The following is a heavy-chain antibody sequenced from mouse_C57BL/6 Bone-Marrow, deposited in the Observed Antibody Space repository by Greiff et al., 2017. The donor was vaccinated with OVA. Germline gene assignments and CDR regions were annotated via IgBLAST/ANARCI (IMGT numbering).Heavy chain of an antibody. CDR1: GYTFTSYG. V-gene: IGHV1-81*01. Sequence: VQLQESGAELARPGASVKLSCKASGYTFTSYGISWVKQRTGQGLEWIGEIYPRSGNTYYNEKFKGKATLTADKSSSTAYMELRSLTSEDSAVYFCARRGLLSYAMDYWGQGTSVTVSS. CDR2: IYPRSGNT. CDR3: ARRGLLSYAMDY. J-gene: IGHJ4*01. D-gene: IGHD2-3*01.